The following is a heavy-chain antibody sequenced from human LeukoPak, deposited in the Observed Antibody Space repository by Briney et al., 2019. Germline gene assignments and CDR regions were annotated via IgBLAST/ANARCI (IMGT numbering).Heavy chain of an antibody. CDR3: VKDGYNYGLYYFDY. D-gene: IGHD5-18*01. CDR1: GFTFSSYA. V-gene: IGHV3-64D*09. Sequence: GGSLRLSCSASGFTFSSYAMHWVCQAPWRGLEYVSAISSNGGNTYYADSVKGRFTISRDNSKNTLYLQMSSLRAEDTAVYYCVKDGYNYGLYYFDYWGQGTLVTVSS. J-gene: IGHJ4*02. CDR2: ISSNGGNT.